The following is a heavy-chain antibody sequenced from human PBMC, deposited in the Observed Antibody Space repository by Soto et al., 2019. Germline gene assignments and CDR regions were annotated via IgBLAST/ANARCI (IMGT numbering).Heavy chain of an antibody. V-gene: IGHV1-18*04. CDR3: ARDIAVTNPHYYYYYGMDV. CDR1: GYTFTSYG. J-gene: IGHJ6*02. CDR2: ISAYNGNT. Sequence: GASVKVSCKASGYTFTSYGISWARQAPGQGLEWMGWISAYNGNTNYAQKLQGRVTMTTDTSTSTAYMELRSLRSDDTAVYYCARDIAVTNPHYYYYYGMDVWGQGTTVTVSS. D-gene: IGHD4-4*01.